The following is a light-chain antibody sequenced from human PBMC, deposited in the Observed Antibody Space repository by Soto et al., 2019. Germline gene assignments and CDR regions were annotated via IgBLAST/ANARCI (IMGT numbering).Light chain of an antibody. V-gene: IGLV2-8*01. CDR2: EVT. Sequence: QSVLTQPPSASGSPGQSVTISCTGASSDVGGYNYVSWFQQHPGKAPKLMIYEVTKRPSGVPDRFSGSKSGNTASLIVSGLQADDEADYYCSSYAGSNYVFGTGTKLTVL. CDR1: SSDVGGYNY. CDR3: SSYAGSNYV. J-gene: IGLJ1*01.